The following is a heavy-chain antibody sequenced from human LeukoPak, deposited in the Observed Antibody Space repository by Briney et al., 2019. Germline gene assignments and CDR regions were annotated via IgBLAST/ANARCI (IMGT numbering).Heavy chain of an antibody. CDR2: LYPDNSET. CDR1: GYNFSKYW. CDR3: ARGANFGYFDS. Sequence: GESLKISCKGFGYNFSKYWIGWVRQMPGRGLEWMGILYPDNSETTYSPSFQGQVTISADMSINTAYLQWSNLRASDTAIYYCARGANFGYFDSWGQGTLVTVSS. J-gene: IGHJ4*02. D-gene: IGHD1-26*01. V-gene: IGHV5-51*01.